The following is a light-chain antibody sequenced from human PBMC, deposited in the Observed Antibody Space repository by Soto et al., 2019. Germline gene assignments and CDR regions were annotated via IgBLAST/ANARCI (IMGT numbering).Light chain of an antibody. V-gene: IGKV1-39*01. CDR3: QQSYTSPVT. CDR1: QSISTY. CDR2: GAS. Sequence: DIQMTQSPSTLSSSVGDRFTFTCRASQSISTYLNWYEQKPGKAPNLLIYGASNLQSGVPSRFSGGGSGTDFTLTISSLQPEDFGTYYCQQSYTSPVTFGGGTKVDI. J-gene: IGKJ4*01.